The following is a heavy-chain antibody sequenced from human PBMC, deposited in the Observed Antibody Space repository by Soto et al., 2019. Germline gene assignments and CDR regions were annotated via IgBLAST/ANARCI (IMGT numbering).Heavy chain of an antibody. CDR2: IRSKANSYAT. V-gene: IGHV3-73*01. J-gene: IGHJ4*02. CDR3: TTGWIQLYEGXY. CDR1: GFTFSGSA. D-gene: IGHD5-18*01. Sequence: GGSLRLSCAASGFTFSGSAMHWVRQASGKGLEWVGRIRSKANSYATAYAASVKGRFTISRDDSKNTAYLQMNSLKTEDTAVYYCTTGWIQLYEGXYWGQGTLVTVSS.